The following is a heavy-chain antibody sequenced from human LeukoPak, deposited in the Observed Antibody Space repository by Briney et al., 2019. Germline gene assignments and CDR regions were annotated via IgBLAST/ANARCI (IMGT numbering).Heavy chain of an antibody. J-gene: IGHJ4*02. Sequence: GGSLRLSCAASGFTFSSYAMSWVRQAPGKGLEWVSAISGSGGSTYYADSVKGRFTISGDNSKNTLYLQMNSLRAEDTAVYYCAKLVEMATIFDYWGQGTLVTVSS. CDR2: ISGSGGST. CDR1: GFTFSSYA. D-gene: IGHD5-24*01. CDR3: AKLVEMATIFDY. V-gene: IGHV3-23*01.